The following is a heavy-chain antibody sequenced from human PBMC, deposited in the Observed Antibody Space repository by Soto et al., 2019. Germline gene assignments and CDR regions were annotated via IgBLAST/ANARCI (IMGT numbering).Heavy chain of an antibody. D-gene: IGHD2-21*01. CDR1: GYTFIHYY. CDR2: INPNGGST. J-gene: IGHJ4*02. CDR3: ARSLLQGDF. V-gene: IGHV1-46*01. Sequence: QVQLVQSGAEVKKPGASVKISCKASGYTFIHYYIHWVRQAPGQGLEWMAIINPNGGSTNYAQKFQGRVTVTSETSTPTVSIELKSLESDDTDVYFCARSLLQGDFWGQGTLVTVSS.